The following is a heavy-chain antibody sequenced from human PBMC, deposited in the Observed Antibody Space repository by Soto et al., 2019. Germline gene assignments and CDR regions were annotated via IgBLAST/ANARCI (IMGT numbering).Heavy chain of an antibody. D-gene: IGHD2-15*01. CDR3: VKGSEVARQELDY. Sequence: QVQLVESGGGVVQPGRSLRLSCAASGFSFSNCGMHWVRQAPGKGLEWVAAISFDGSDKYYLESVKGRFTISRDNSKKTLFLQMNSLRVEDTAVYYCVKGSEVARQELDYWGQGTLVTVSS. CDR2: ISFDGSDK. J-gene: IGHJ4*02. CDR1: GFSFSNCG. V-gene: IGHV3-30*18.